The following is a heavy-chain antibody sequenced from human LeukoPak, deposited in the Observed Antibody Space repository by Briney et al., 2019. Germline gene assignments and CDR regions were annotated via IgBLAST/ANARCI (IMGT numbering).Heavy chain of an antibody. CDR3: AKDVGTAALFVFYFDL. Sequence: SETLSLTCTVSGYSISSGYYWGWIRQPPGKGLEWIGSIYHSGRTFYNPSLKSRVTISVDTSKNQFSLKLTSVTAADTAVYYCAKDVGTAALFVFYFDLWGRGARVTVSS. CDR2: IYHSGRT. J-gene: IGHJ2*01. D-gene: IGHD6-6*01. V-gene: IGHV4-38-2*02. CDR1: GYSISSGYY.